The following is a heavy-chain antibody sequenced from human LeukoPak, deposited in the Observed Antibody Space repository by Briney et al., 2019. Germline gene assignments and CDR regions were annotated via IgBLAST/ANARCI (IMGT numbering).Heavy chain of an antibody. V-gene: IGHV3-74*01. Sequence: GGSLRLSCTASGFSFSGHWMHWARQLPGKGLVWVSRISPTGSTTSYADSVKGRFTASRDNAKNTLYLQVNNLRDEDTAVYYCARGPNSNWSGLDFWGQGTLLTVSS. CDR1: GFSFSGHW. CDR3: ARGPNSNWSGLDF. J-gene: IGHJ4*02. D-gene: IGHD6-6*01. CDR2: ISPTGSTT.